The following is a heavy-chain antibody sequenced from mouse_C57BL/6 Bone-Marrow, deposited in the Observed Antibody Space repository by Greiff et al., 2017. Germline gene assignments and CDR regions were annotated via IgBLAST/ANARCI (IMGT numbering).Heavy chain of an antibody. CDR3: ARVRYYGSSPTFAY. CDR1: GYTFTDYY. Sequence: VQLKESGPVLVKPGASVKMSCKASGYTFTDYYMNWVKQSPGKSLEWIGVINPYNGGTSYNQKFKGKATLTVDKSSSTAYMELNSLTSEDSAVYYCARVRYYGSSPTFAYWGQGTLVTVSA. V-gene: IGHV1-19*01. J-gene: IGHJ3*01. CDR2: INPYNGGT. D-gene: IGHD1-1*01.